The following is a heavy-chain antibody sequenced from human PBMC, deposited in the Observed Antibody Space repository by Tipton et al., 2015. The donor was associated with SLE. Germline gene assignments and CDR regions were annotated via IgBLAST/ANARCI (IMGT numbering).Heavy chain of an antibody. CDR2: INHSGST. Sequence: TLSLTCAVYGGSFSGYYWSWIRQPPGKGLEWIGEINHSGSTNYNPSLKSRVTISVDTSKNQFSLKLSSVTAADTAVYYCARRLEYSSGGYEEYFDYWGQGTLVTVFS. V-gene: IGHV4-34*01. D-gene: IGHD6-19*01. CDR3: ARRLEYSSGGYEEYFDY. CDR1: GGSFSGYY. J-gene: IGHJ4*02.